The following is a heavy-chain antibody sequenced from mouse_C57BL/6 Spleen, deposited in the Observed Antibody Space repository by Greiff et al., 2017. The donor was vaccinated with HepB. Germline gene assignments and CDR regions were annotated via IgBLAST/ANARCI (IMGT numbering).Heavy chain of an antibody. V-gene: IGHV5-16*01. Sequence: EVHLVESEGGLVQPGSSMKLSCTASGFTFSDYYIAWVRQVPEKGLEWVANINYDGSSTYYLDSLKSRFIISRDNAKNILYLQMSSLKSEDTATYYCARDRGYYGRGDFDVWGTGTTVTVSS. D-gene: IGHD1-1*01. J-gene: IGHJ1*03. CDR3: ARDRGYYGRGDFDV. CDR2: INYDGSST. CDR1: GFTFSDYY.